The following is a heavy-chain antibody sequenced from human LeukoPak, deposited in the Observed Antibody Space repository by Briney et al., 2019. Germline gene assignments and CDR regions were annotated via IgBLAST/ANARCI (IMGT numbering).Heavy chain of an antibody. Sequence: PSETLSLTCAVYGGSFSGYYWSWIRQPPGKGLEWIGEINHSGSTNYNPSLKSRVTISVDTSKNQFSLKLSSVTAADTAVYYCARRIAAAGRNNWFDPWGQGTLVTVSS. CDR1: GGSFSGYY. CDR2: INHSGST. V-gene: IGHV4-34*01. CDR3: ARRIAAAGRNNWFDP. D-gene: IGHD6-13*01. J-gene: IGHJ5*02.